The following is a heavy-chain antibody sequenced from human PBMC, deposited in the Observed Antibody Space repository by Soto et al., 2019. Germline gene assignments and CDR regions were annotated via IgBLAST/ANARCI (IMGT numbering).Heavy chain of an antibody. Sequence: QVQLVQSGAEVKKPGSSVKVSCKASGGTFSSYAISWVRQAPGQGLEWMGGFILIFGTANYAQKFQGRVTITADESTSTAYMELSSLRSEDTAVYDCARVVDILTGCWFDGYFDYWGQGTLVTVSS. V-gene: IGHV1-69*01. D-gene: IGHD3-9*01. CDR2: FILIFGTA. CDR3: ARVVDILTGCWFDGYFDY. CDR1: GGTFSSYA. J-gene: IGHJ4*02.